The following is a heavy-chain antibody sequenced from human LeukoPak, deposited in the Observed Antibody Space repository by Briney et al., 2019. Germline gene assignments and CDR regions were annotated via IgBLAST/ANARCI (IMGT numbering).Heavy chain of an antibody. V-gene: IGHV4-31*11. D-gene: IGHD3-9*01. CDR2: IYYSGST. CDR3: ARVDTYYDILTGYYRVDYFDY. J-gene: IGHJ4*02. CDR1: GGSFSGYY. Sequence: SETLSLTCAVYGGSFSGYYWSWIRQHPGKGLEWIGYIYYSGSTYYNPSLKSRVTISVDTSKNQFSLKLSSVTAADTAVYYCARVDTYYDILTGYYRVDYFDYWGQGTLVTVSS.